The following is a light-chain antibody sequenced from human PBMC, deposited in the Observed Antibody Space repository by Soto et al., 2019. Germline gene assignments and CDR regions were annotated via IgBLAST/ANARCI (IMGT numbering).Light chain of an antibody. Sequence: EIVLTQSPATLSLSPGERATLSCRASQSVSSYLAWYQQKPGQAPRLLIYDASNRATGIPARCSGSGSGTDFTLTISSLEPEDFAVYYCQQRSNWPRTFGLGTKLEIK. CDR3: QQRSNWPRT. J-gene: IGKJ2*01. CDR1: QSVSSY. CDR2: DAS. V-gene: IGKV3-11*01.